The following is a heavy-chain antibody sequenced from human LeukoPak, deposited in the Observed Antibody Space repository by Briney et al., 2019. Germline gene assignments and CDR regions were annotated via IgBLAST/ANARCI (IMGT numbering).Heavy chain of an antibody. CDR2: IYYSGST. CDR1: GGSINSYY. V-gene: IGHV4-59*01. D-gene: IGHD2-15*01. Sequence: PSETLSLTCTVSGGSINSYYWSWIRQPPGKGLEWIGYIYYSGSTNYNPSLKSRVTISVDTSKNQFSLRLSSVTAADTAVYYCARARDCSGGSCYPYWFDPWGQGTLVTISS. CDR3: ARARDCSGGSCYPYWFDP. J-gene: IGHJ5*02.